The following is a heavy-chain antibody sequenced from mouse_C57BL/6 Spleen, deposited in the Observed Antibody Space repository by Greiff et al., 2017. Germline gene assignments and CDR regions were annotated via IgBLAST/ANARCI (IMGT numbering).Heavy chain of an antibody. CDR1: SYTFTSYW. CDR2: IHPNSGST. Sequence: QVQLQQPGAELVKPGASVKLSCKASSYTFTSYWMHWVKQRPGQGLEWIGMIHPNSGSTNYNEKFKSKATLTVDKSSSTAYMQLSSLTSEDSAVYYCASGYYYESSYDYAMDYWGQGTSVTVSS. D-gene: IGHD1-1*01. J-gene: IGHJ4*01. V-gene: IGHV1-64*01. CDR3: ASGYYYESSYDYAMDY.